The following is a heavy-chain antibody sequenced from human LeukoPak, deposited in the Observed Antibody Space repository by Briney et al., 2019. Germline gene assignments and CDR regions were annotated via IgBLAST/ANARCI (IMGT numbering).Heavy chain of an antibody. CDR2: IYADGGGGGT. CDR3: SRDRSRGYSFT. D-gene: IGHD5-12*01. V-gene: IGHV3-53*01. CDR1: GFTLRYYQ. Sequence: GGSLRLSCATSGFTLRYYQMNWVRQAPGKGLEWVSVIYADGGGGGTYYADSVKGRFTISRDNSRNTLYLQMSNLRADDTAMYYCSRDRSRGYSFTWGQGTLVTVS. J-gene: IGHJ5*02.